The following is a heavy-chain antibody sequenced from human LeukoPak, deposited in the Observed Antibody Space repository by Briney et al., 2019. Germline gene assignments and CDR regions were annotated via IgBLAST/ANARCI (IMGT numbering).Heavy chain of an antibody. V-gene: IGHV1-3*01. CDR2: INAGNGNT. CDR3: ARDRVGRLERHNWFDP. CDR1: GYTFTSYA. D-gene: IGHD1-1*01. J-gene: IGHJ5*02. Sequence: GASVKVSCKASGYTFTSYAMHWVRQAPGQRLEWMGWINAGNGNTKYSQKIQGRVTITRDTSASTAYMELSSLRSEDTAVYYCARDRVGRLERHNWFDPWGQGTLVTVSS.